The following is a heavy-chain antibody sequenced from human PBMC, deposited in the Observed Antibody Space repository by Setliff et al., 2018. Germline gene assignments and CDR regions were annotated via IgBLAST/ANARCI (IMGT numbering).Heavy chain of an antibody. CDR3: AKDRSFRWLAPHNYYYYSMDV. J-gene: IGHJ6*03. Sequence: GASLKISCAASGFTFPSYAMTWVRQAPGKGLEWVSAINSRGDQTHYADYVKGRLTVSRGNSRYTLYLQMNSLRAEDTATYYCAKDRSFRWLAPHNYYYYSMDVWGKGTTVTVSS. CDR1: GFTFPSYA. CDR2: INSRGDQT. D-gene: IGHD6-19*01. V-gene: IGHV3-23*01.